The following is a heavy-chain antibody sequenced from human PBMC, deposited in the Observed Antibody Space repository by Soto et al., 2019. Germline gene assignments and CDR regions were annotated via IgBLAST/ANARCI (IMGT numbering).Heavy chain of an antibody. J-gene: IGHJ5*02. V-gene: IGHV3-30*03. CDR2: ISYDVSIK. CDR1: AFTFSSYE. Sequence: QVQLVESGGGVVQPGRSLRLSCAASAFTFSSYEMHWVRQAPGKGLEWVAIISYDVSIKYYADSVKGRFTISRDNSKNTLYLQMNSLRTEDTAVYFCASGDDTSGYYYAFDPWGQGTLVTVSS. CDR3: ASGDDTSGYYYAFDP. D-gene: IGHD3-22*01.